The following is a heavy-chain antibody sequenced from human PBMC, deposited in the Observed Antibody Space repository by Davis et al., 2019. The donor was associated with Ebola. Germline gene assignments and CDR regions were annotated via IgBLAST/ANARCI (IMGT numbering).Heavy chain of an antibody. Sequence: ASVKVSCKASGYTFTSYAMHWVRQAPGQRLEWMGWINAGNGNTKYSQKFQGRVTITRDTSASTAYMELSSLRSEDTAVYYCARELWFRELYFGYYGMDVWGQGTTVTVSS. CDR3: ARELWFRELYFGYYGMDV. D-gene: IGHD3-10*01. J-gene: IGHJ6*02. CDR1: GYTFTSYA. CDR2: INAGNGNT. V-gene: IGHV1-3*01.